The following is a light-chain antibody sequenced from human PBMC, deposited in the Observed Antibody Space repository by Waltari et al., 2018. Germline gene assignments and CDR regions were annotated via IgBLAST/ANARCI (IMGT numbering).Light chain of an antibody. Sequence: DIQMTQSPSSLSASVGDRVTITCQASQDIRDYLSWYQQRPGKAPQLLIYDASNLETGVPSRFSGSGSGTDLTFTISSLQPEDIGTYYCQQYDNRPTFGPGTKVDIK. J-gene: IGKJ3*01. CDR3: QQYDNRPT. CDR1: QDIRDY. V-gene: IGKV1-33*01. CDR2: DAS.